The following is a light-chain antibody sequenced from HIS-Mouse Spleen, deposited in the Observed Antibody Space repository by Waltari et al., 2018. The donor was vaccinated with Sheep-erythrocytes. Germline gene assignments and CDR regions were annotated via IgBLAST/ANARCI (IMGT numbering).Light chain of an antibody. Sequence: DIQMTQSPSSLSGSVGDRVTITCQASQDIRNYLNWYQQKPGKAPKLLIYDASNLETGVPSRFSGSGSGIDFTFTISSLQPEDSATYYFQQYDNLPPDFGQGTRLEIK. CDR1: QDIRNY. CDR2: DAS. J-gene: IGKJ5*01. CDR3: QQYDNLPPD. V-gene: IGKV1-33*01.